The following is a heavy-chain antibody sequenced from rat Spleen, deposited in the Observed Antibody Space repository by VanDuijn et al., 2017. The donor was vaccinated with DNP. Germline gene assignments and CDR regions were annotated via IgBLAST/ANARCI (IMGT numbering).Heavy chain of an antibody. Sequence: EVQLVESGGGLVQPGKSLKLSCAASGFTFSDYYMAWVRQAPKKGLECVAYISYEGSITSYGDSVKGRFTISRDNAKSTLYLQMNSLRSEDTATYYCARGNYPGINTFDYWGQGVMVTVSS. D-gene: IGHD1-4*01. CDR3: ARGNYPGINTFDY. V-gene: IGHV5-22*01. J-gene: IGHJ2*01. CDR1: GFTFSDYY. CDR2: ISYEGSIT.